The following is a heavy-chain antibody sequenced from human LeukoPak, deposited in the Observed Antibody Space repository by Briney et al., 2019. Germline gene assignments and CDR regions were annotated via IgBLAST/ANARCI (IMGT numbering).Heavy chain of an antibody. CDR2: ISYDGSNK. J-gene: IGHJ2*01. CDR1: GFTFSSYG. CDR3: AKDHSSSWYWHFDL. Sequence: GRSLRLSCAASGFTFSSYGMHWVRQAPGKGLEWVAVISYDGSNKYYADSVKGRFTISRDNSKNTLYLQMNSLRAEDTAVYYCAKDHSSSWYWHFDLWGRGTLVTVSS. D-gene: IGHD6-13*01. V-gene: IGHV3-30*18.